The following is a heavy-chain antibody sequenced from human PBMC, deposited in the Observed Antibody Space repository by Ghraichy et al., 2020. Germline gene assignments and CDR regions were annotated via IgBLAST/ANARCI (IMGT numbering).Heavy chain of an antibody. CDR1: GASIRTYF. D-gene: IGHD3-10*01. V-gene: IGHV4-59*01. CDR2: IFYSGST. CDR3: ARMGGYKAPLWY. J-gene: IGHJ4*02. Sequence: SETLSLTCTVSGASIRTYFWSWIRQPPGKGLEWIGDIFYSGSTNYNPSLKSRVTISVDASNNQFSLNLSFVTAADTAVYYCARMGGYKAPLWYWGQGTLVAVSS.